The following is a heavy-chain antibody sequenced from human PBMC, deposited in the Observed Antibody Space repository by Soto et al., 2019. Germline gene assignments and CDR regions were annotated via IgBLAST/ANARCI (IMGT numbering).Heavy chain of an antibody. V-gene: IGHV4-59*01. CDR1: GGSISSYY. J-gene: IGHJ5*02. Sequence: SETLSLTCTVSGGSISSYYWSWIRQPPGKGLEWIGYIYYSGSTNYNPSLKSRVTISVDTSKNQFSLKLSSVTAADTAVYYCARAQSAITIFGVVIRSFDPWGQGTLVTVS. CDR2: IYYSGST. CDR3: ARAQSAITIFGVVIRSFDP. D-gene: IGHD3-3*01.